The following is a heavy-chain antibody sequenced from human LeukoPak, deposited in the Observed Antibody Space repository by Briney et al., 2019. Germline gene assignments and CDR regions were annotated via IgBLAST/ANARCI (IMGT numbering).Heavy chain of an antibody. Sequence: ASVKVSCKASGYTFTGYYMHWVRQAPGQGLEWMGWINPNSGGTNYAQKLQGRVTMTTDTSTSTAYMELRSLRSDDTAVYYCARAGSSVWYFDLWGRGTLVTVSS. J-gene: IGHJ2*01. CDR2: INPNSGGT. CDR3: ARAGSSVWYFDL. D-gene: IGHD6-25*01. CDR1: GYTFTGYY. V-gene: IGHV1-2*02.